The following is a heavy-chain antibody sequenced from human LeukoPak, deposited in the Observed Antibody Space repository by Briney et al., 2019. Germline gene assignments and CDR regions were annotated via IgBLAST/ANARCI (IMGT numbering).Heavy chain of an antibody. J-gene: IGHJ5*02. CDR1: GGSISSGGYY. CDR3: ARTTGRYLQFDP. D-gene: IGHD3-9*01. CDR2: IYYSGAT. Sequence: PSQTLSLTCTVSGGSISSGGYYWSWIRQHPGKGLEWIGYIYYSGATNYNPSLKSRVTISIDTSRHQFSLKLSSVTAADTAVYYCARTTGRYLQFDPWGQGTLVTVSS. V-gene: IGHV4-61*08.